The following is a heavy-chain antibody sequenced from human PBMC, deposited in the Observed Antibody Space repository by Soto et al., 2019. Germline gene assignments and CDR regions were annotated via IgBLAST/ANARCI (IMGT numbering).Heavy chain of an antibody. CDR3: ARDHPHSYGVYYFDY. D-gene: IGHD5-18*01. J-gene: IGHJ4*02. V-gene: IGHV4-59*01. CDR2: IYSSGST. CDR1: GGSISSYY. Sequence: SETLCLTCAVSGGSISSYYWSWIRQPPGKGLEWIGYIYSSGSTHYNPSLQNRVTISIDTSKNQVSLKVNSVTAADTAVYYCARDHPHSYGVYYFDYWGQGTPVTVSS.